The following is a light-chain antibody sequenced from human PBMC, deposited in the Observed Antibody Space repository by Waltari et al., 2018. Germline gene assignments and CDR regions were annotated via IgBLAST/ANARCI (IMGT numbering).Light chain of an antibody. CDR2: GAS. J-gene: IGKJ1*01. CDR1: QSVSRS. Sequence: IVLTQSPGTRSLSPGERATLSCRASQSVSRSLAWYQQKPGQAPKLLIYGASTRATGIPDRFSGSGSGTDFSLTISSLEPEDFAIYLCQHYVRLPATFGQGTKVEIK. V-gene: IGKV3-20*01. CDR3: QHYVRLPAT.